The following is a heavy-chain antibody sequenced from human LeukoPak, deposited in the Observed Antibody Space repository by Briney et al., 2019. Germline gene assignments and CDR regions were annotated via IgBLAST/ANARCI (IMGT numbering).Heavy chain of an antibody. CDR1: GFTFSSYA. Sequence: GGSLRLSCAASGFTFSSYAMHWVRQAPGKGLEWVAVISYDGSNKYYADSVKGRFSISRDISKNTLYLQMSSLRAEDTAVYYCARDKDGSYAFDIWGQGTMVTVSS. D-gene: IGHD3-16*02. J-gene: IGHJ3*02. V-gene: IGHV3-30-3*01. CDR3: ARDKDGSYAFDI. CDR2: ISYDGSNK.